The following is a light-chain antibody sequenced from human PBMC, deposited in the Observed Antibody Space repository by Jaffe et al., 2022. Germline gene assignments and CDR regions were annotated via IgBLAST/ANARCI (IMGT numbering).Light chain of an antibody. V-gene: IGKV4-1*01. J-gene: IGKJ1*01. CDR1: QSVLYSSNNKNY. Sequence: DIVMTQSPDSLAVSLGERATINCKSSQSVLYSSNNKNYLAWYQQKPGQPPKLLIYWASTRESGVPDRFSGSGSGTDFTLTISSLQAEDVAVYYCQQYYSTRPTWTFGQGTKVEIK. CDR3: QQYYSTRPTWT. CDR2: WAS.